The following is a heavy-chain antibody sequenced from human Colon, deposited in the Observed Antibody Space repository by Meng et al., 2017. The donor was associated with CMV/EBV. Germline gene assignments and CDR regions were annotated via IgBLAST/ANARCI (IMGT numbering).Heavy chain of an antibody. J-gene: IGHJ6*02. V-gene: IGHV3-48*03. CDR2: IGSRITTI. CDR1: GFSFSDYE. CDR3: AKYCGADCLYGMDV. Sequence: GGSLRLSCAASGFSFSDYEMNWVRQAPGKGLEWVSYIGSRITTIYYADSVKGRFTISRDDAKDSLYLEMSGLRAEDTAVYYCAKYCGADCLYGMDVWGPGTRVTVSS. D-gene: IGHD2-21*01.